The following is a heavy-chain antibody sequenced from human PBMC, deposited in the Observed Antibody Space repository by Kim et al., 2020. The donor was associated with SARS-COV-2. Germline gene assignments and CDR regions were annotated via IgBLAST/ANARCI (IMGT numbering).Heavy chain of an antibody. Sequence: SETLSLTCTVSGYSISSGYYWSWIRQPPGMGLEWIGSIHYSGSTYYNPSLKSRVTISVDTSKHQFSLKLSSVTAADTAMYYCAVRPDDSGVYYRDAFDIWGQGTMVTVSS. CDR3: AVRPDDSGVYYRDAFDI. D-gene: IGHD3-22*01. V-gene: IGHV4-38-2*02. CDR1: GYSISSGYY. CDR2: IHYSGST. J-gene: IGHJ3*02.